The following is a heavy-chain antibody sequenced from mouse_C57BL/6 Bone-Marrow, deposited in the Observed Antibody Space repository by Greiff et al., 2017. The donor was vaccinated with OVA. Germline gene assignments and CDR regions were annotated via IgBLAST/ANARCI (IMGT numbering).Heavy chain of an antibody. J-gene: IGHJ1*03. Sequence: EVKVEESEGGLVQPGSSMKLSCTASGFTFSDYYMAWVRQVPEKGLEWVANINYDGSSTYYLDSLKSRFIISSDNAKNILYLQMSSLKSEDTSTYYSARIPSITTVVATYWYFDVWGTGTTVTVSS. CDR2: INYDGSST. CDR1: GFTFSDYY. D-gene: IGHD1-1*01. V-gene: IGHV5-16*01. CDR3: ARIPSITTVVATYWYFDV.